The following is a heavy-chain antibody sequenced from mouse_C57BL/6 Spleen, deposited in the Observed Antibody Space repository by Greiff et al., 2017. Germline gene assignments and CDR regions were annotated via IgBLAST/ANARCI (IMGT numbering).Heavy chain of an antibody. CDR2: INPRNGGT. CDR1: GYTFTSYW. D-gene: IGHD1-1*01. Sequence: QVHVKQPGTELVKPGASVKLSCKASGYTFTSYWMHWVKQRPGQGLEWIGNINPRNGGTNYNEKFKGKATLTADKSSSTASMQLSSLTSEDSAVYYCAREGPYYCECSFDYWGQGTTLTVSS. V-gene: IGHV1-53*01. J-gene: IGHJ2*01. CDR3: AREGPYYCECSFDY.